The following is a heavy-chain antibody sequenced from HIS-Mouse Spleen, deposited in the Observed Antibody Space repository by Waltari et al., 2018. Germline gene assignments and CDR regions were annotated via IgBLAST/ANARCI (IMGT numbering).Heavy chain of an antibody. J-gene: IGHJ2*01. D-gene: IGHD6-13*01. CDR3: AREIPYSSSWYDWYFDL. CDR2: IYYSGTT. V-gene: IGHV4-39*07. Sequence: QLQLQESGPGLVKPSETPSLTCTVSGGSISSSSYYGGWIRQPPGKGLEWIGSIYYSGTTYYNPSLKSRVTISVDTSKNQFSLKLSSVTAADTAVYYCAREIPYSSSWYDWYFDLWGRGTLVTVSS. CDR1: GGSISSSSYY.